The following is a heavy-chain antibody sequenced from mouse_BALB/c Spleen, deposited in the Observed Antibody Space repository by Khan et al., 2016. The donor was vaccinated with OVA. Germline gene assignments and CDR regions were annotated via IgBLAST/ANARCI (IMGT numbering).Heavy chain of an antibody. CDR2: VNPNNGDT. CDR3: ARGYEFFPY. V-gene: IGHV1-26*01. Sequence: EVQLKESGPDLVKPGASVKISCKASGYSFTVYYMTWVKQSHGKSPEWIGRVNPNNGDTNYNQNFKGKAILTVDKSSNSAYMELRSLTSEDSAVFCCARGYEFFPYWGQGTLVTVSA. D-gene: IGHD2-12*01. CDR1: GYSFTVYY. J-gene: IGHJ3*01.